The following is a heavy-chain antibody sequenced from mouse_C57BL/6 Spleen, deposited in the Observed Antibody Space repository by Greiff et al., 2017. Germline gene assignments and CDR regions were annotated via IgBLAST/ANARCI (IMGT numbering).Heavy chain of an antibody. J-gene: IGHJ2*01. CDR2: IRNKANGYTT. CDR1: GFTFTDYY. V-gene: IGHV7-3*01. D-gene: IGHD1-1*01. CDR3: ARLLLRPYYFDY. Sequence: EVQVVESGGGLVQPGGSLSLSCAASGFTFTDYYMSWVRQPPGKALEWMGFIRNKANGYTTENSASVKGRFTISRDNSQSILYLQMNALRAEDSATYYCARLLLRPYYFDYWGQGTTLTVSS.